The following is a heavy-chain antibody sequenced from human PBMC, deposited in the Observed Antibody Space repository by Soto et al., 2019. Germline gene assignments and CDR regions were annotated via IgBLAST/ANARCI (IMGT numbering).Heavy chain of an antibody. J-gene: IGHJ4*02. CDR2: IYYSGST. V-gene: IGHV4-30-4*01. Sequence: SETLSLTCTVSGGSISSGNYYWSWIRQPPGKGLEWIGYIYYSGSTYYNPSLESRLTISVDTSKNQFSLKLSSVTAADTALYYCARGHGDYYFDYWGQGTLVTVSS. D-gene: IGHD4-17*01. CDR1: GGSISSGNYY. CDR3: ARGHGDYYFDY.